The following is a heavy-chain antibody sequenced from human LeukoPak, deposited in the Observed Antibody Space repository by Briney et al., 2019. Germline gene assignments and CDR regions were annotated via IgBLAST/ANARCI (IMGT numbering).Heavy chain of an antibody. CDR1: GFTGRRYW. Sequence: PGGSLRLACAASGFTGRRYWMSWVRQAPGKGLGGVGNIKQDGSEKYYVDSVKGRFTISRDNAKNSLYLQMNSLRAEDTAVYYCASQSSGGFFEDYWGQGTLVTVSS. J-gene: IGHJ4*02. CDR2: IKQDGSEK. D-gene: IGHD3-3*01. V-gene: IGHV3-7*01. CDR3: ASQSSGGFFEDY.